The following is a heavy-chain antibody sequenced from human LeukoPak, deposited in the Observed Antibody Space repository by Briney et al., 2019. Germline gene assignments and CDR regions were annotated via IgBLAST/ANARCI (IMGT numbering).Heavy chain of an antibody. J-gene: IGHJ4*02. Sequence: SGGSLRLSCAASGFTFSSYSMNWVRQAPGKGLEWVSSISSSSSYIYYADSVKGRFTISRDNAKNSLYLQMNSVRAEDTAVYYCGRLYIALSEIDYWGQGTLVTVSS. CDR1: GFTFSSYS. D-gene: IGHD2-15*01. CDR2: ISSSSSYI. V-gene: IGHV3-21*01. CDR3: GRLYIALSEIDY.